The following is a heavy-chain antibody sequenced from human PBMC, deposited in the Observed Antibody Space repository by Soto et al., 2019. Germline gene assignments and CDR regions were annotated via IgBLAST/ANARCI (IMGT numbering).Heavy chain of an antibody. CDR2: IYNSGSS. CDR3: ARDPRGYSYGGGMDV. J-gene: IGHJ6*01. D-gene: IGHD5-18*01. Sequence: SETLSLTCGVSGDSISSRSYSWGWIRQPPGKGLEWIGTIYNSGSSNYDPSRKSRVTISVDTSKNQFSLKPSSVTAADTAVYYCARDPRGYSYGGGMDVWGQGTTVTVS. V-gene: IGHV4-39*02. CDR1: GDSISSRSYS.